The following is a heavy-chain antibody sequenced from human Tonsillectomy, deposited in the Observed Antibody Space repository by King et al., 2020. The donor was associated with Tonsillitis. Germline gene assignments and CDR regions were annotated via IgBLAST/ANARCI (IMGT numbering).Heavy chain of an antibody. Sequence: QLVQSGAEVKKPGESLRISCKGSGYSFTSYWISWVRQMPGKGLEWMGRIDPSDSYTNYSPSFQGHVTISADKSISTAYLQWSSLKASDTAMYYCARHYGCSGGSCYSGETNFDYGGQGTLVTVSS. CDR2: IDPSDSYT. CDR1: GYSFTSYW. CDR3: ARHYGCSGGSCYSGETNFDY. J-gene: IGHJ4*02. V-gene: IGHV5-10-1*03. D-gene: IGHD2-15*01.